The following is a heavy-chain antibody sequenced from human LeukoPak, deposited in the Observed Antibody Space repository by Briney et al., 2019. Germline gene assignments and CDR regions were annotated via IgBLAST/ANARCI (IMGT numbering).Heavy chain of an antibody. V-gene: IGHV3-23*01. Sequence: GGSLRLSCAASGFTFRSYGMIWVRQAPGKGLEWVSAISGSGGSTYYADSVKGRFTISRDNSENTLYLQMNSLRGEDTAVYYCARDGYSGSYYRLYYFFMDVWGKGTTVTVSS. CDR2: ISGSGGST. CDR3: ARDGYSGSYYRLYYFFMDV. D-gene: IGHD1-26*01. CDR1: GFTFRSYG. J-gene: IGHJ6*03.